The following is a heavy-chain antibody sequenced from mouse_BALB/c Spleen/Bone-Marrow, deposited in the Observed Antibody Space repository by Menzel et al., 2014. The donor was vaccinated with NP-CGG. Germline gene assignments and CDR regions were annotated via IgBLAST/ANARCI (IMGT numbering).Heavy chain of an antibody. CDR2: IYPGDGDT. CDR3: ARSDGYRALDY. Sequence: LEESGPELVKPGASVRISCKASGYAFSNSWMNWVKQRPGQGLEWIGRIYPGDGDTYYNGKFKGKATLTADKSASTAYMQLGSLTSVDSAVYFGARSDGYRALDYWGQGTSVTVSS. CDR1: GYAFSNSW. J-gene: IGHJ4*01. V-gene: IGHV1-82*01. D-gene: IGHD2-3*01.